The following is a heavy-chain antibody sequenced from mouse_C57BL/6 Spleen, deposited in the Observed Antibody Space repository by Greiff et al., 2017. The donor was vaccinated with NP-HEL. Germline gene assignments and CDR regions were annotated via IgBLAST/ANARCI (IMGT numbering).Heavy chain of an antibody. J-gene: IGHJ2*01. CDR1: GYTFTSYW. D-gene: IGHD6-5*01. V-gene: IGHV1-55*01. CDR2: IYPGSGST. CDR3: ARWFEQLGYGNDY. Sequence: VQLQQPGAELVKPGASVKMSCKASGYTFTSYWITWVKQRPGQGLEWIGDIYPGSGSTNYNEKFKSKATLTVDTSSSTAYMQLSSLTSEDSAVYYCARWFEQLGYGNDYWGQGTTLTVSS.